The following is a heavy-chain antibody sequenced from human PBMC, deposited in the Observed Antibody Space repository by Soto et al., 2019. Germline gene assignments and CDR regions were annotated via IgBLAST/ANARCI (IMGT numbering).Heavy chain of an antibody. CDR1: GGSISSYY. Sequence: QVQLQESGPGLVKPSETLSLTCTVSGGSISSYYWSWIRQPPGKGLEWIGYIYYTGSTNYNPSLKSRVTISVDTAKTLFSRKLSSVTAADTAVYYCARLWGWSVDHWGQGTLVTVSS. CDR3: ARLWGWSVDH. CDR2: IYYTGST. J-gene: IGHJ4*02. V-gene: IGHV4-59*08. D-gene: IGHD3-16*01.